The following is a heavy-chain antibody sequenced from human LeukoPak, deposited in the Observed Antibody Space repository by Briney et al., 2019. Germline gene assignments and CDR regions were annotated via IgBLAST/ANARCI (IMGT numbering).Heavy chain of an antibody. Sequence: GGSLRLSCSASGFTFNSYWMHWVRQVPGRGLVWVSRIKNDGSYTNYAESVKGRFTISRDNAKKTLYLQMNSLRAEDTAVYYCVRGDSGYPDYWGQGTLVTVSS. CDR1: GFTFNSYW. CDR3: VRGDSGYPDY. J-gene: IGHJ4*02. D-gene: IGHD5-12*01. CDR2: IKNDGSYT. V-gene: IGHV3-74*01.